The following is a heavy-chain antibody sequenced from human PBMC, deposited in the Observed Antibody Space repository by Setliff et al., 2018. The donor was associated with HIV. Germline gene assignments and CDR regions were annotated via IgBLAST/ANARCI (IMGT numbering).Heavy chain of an antibody. V-gene: IGHV4-59*01. J-gene: IGHJ4*02. CDR2: ISYTGGT. D-gene: IGHD5-12*01. Sequence: SETLSLTCTVSGDSIRNDYWTWIRQSPEKGLEWIAYISYTGGTNYNPSLKSRVTLSLDASKNQISLKLRSVIAADTAMYYCARGHEWLRNWGQGTQVTVSS. CDR3: ARGHEWLRN. CDR1: GDSIRNDY.